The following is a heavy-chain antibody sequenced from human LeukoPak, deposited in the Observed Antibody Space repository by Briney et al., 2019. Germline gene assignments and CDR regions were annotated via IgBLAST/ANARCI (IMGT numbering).Heavy chain of an antibody. Sequence: GGSLRLSCAASGLIFSSYGMHWVRQAPARGLEWVAFIRYDGSNKYYANSKKGRFIISRNNSKHTLYLQMSSLGAEDTAVYYCAKDTHSSSFDYWGQGTLVTVSS. CDR3: AKDTHSSSFDY. CDR2: IRYDGSNK. J-gene: IGHJ4*02. D-gene: IGHD6-6*01. V-gene: IGHV3-30*02. CDR1: GLIFSSYG.